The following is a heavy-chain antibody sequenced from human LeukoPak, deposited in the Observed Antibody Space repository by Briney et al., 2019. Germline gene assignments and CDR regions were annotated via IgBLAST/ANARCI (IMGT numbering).Heavy chain of an antibody. Sequence: GGSLRLSCAASGFTFSSYAMSWVRQAPGKGLEWVANIKQDGSEKYYVDSVKGRFTISRDNAKNSLYLQMNSLRAEDTAVYYCASHRPYDILTGYMDYWGQGTLVTVSS. CDR1: GFTFSSYA. CDR2: IKQDGSEK. D-gene: IGHD3-9*01. J-gene: IGHJ4*02. V-gene: IGHV3-7*01. CDR3: ASHRPYDILTGYMDY.